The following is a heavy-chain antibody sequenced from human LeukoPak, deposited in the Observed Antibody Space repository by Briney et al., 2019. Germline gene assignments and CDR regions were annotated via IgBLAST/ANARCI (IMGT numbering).Heavy chain of an antibody. CDR1: GYTFTSYG. CDR3: AKEESSWHHYYYYYGMDV. V-gene: IGHV1-18*01. D-gene: IGHD6-13*01. Sequence: ASVKVSCKASGYTFTSYGISWVRQAPGQGLEWMGWISAYNGNTNYAQKLQGRVTMTTDTSTSTAYMELRSLRSDDTAVYYCAKEESSWHHYYYYYGMDVWAKGPRSPSP. CDR2: ISAYNGNT. J-gene: IGHJ6*02.